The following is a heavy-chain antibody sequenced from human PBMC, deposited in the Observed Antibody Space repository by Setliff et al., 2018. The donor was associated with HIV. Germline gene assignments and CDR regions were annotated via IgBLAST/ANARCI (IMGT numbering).Heavy chain of an antibody. CDR3: ARKGSGSSFDFEY. Sequence: ASVKVSCKASGYTFISYAIHWVRQAPGQSLEWMGWITGGSGNTKYSEKFQGRVTLTRDTSASTAYMELSSLRSEDTAVYYCARKGSGSSFDFEYWGQGTQVTVSS. CDR2: ITGGSGNT. CDR1: GYTFISYA. V-gene: IGHV1-3*01. D-gene: IGHD3-10*01. J-gene: IGHJ4*02.